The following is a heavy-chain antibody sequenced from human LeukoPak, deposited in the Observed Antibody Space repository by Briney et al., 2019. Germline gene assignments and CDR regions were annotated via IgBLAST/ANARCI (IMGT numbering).Heavy chain of an antibody. Sequence: PGGSLRLSCAASGFTFSSYAMHWVRQAPGKGLEWVAVISYDGSNKYYADSVEGRFTISRDNSKNTLYLQMNSLRAEDTAVYYCARERGLRFLEWLPDAFDIWGQGTMVTVSS. D-gene: IGHD3-3*01. CDR3: ARERGLRFLEWLPDAFDI. J-gene: IGHJ3*02. V-gene: IGHV3-30-3*01. CDR1: GFTFSSYA. CDR2: ISYDGSNK.